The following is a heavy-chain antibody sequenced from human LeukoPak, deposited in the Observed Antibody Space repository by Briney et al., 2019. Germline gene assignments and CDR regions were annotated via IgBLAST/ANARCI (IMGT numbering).Heavy chain of an antibody. CDR1: GFTFSTYA. J-gene: IGHJ4*02. CDR2: ISGSGEST. CDR3: AKNNWNYFDY. D-gene: IGHD1-20*01. V-gene: IGHV3-23*01. Sequence: PGGSLRPSCAASGFTFSTYAMSWVRQAPGKGLEWVSAISGSGESTYYADSVKGRFTISRDNSKNTLYLQMNSLRAEDTAVYYCAKNNWNYFDYWGQGTLVTVSS.